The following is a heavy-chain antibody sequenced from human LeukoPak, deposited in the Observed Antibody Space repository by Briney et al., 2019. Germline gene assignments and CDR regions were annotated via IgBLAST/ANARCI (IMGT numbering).Heavy chain of an antibody. CDR2: INHSGST. Sequence: TSETLSLTCAVDGGSFSGYYWSWIRQPPGKGLEWIGEINHSGSTNYNPSLKSRVTISVDTSKNQFSLKLSSVTAADTALYYCARGEYDYAWGSYSPNAFAMWGQGTMVTVSS. V-gene: IGHV4-34*01. J-gene: IGHJ3*02. CDR1: GGSFSGYY. D-gene: IGHD3-16*01. CDR3: ARGEYDYAWGSYSPNAFAM.